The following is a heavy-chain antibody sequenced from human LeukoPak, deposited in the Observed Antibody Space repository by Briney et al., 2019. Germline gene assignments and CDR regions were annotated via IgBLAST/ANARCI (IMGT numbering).Heavy chain of an antibody. CDR2: INPSGGST. Sequence: ASVKVSCKASGYSFTSYYMHWVRQAPGQGLERMGIINPSGGSTSYAQKLQGRVTMTTDTSTSTAYMELRSLRSDDTAVYYCARGSSTSRRAFDIWGQGTMVTVSS. CDR1: GYSFTSYY. V-gene: IGHV1-46*01. D-gene: IGHD2-2*01. CDR3: ARGSSTSRRAFDI. J-gene: IGHJ3*02.